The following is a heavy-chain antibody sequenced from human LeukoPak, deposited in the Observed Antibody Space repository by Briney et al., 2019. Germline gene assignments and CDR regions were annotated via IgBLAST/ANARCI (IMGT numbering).Heavy chain of an antibody. CDR2: IRYDGSNK. CDR1: GFTFSSYG. CDR3: AKVAEAGYSSGWPTDY. D-gene: IGHD6-19*01. V-gene: IGHV3-30*02. J-gene: IGHJ4*02. Sequence: GGSLRLSCAASGFTFSSYGMHWVRQAPGKGLEWVAFIRYDGSNKYYADSVKGRFTISRDNYKNTLYLQMNSLRAEDTAVYYCAKVAEAGYSSGWPTDYWGQGTLVTVSS.